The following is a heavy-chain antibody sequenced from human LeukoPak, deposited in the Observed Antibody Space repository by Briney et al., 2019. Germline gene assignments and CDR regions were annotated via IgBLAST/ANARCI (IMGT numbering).Heavy chain of an antibody. J-gene: IGHJ4*02. D-gene: IGHD1-26*01. Sequence: ASVKVSFKASGYTFTGYYIHWVRQAPGQGLEWMGWINPNSDDTHYAQKFQGRVTMTRDTSISTAYMELSRLRSDDTAMYYCARGSTVGATESLGFDYWGQGAPVTVSS. V-gene: IGHV1-2*02. CDR1: GYTFTGYY. CDR3: ARGSTVGATESLGFDY. CDR2: INPNSDDT.